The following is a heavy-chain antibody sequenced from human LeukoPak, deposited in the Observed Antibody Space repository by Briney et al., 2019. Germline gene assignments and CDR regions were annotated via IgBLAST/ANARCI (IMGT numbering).Heavy chain of an antibody. CDR1: GFTFSSYA. Sequence: GGSLRLSCAASGFTFSSYAMHWVRQAPGKGLEWVAVISYDGSNKYYADSVKGRFTISRDNSKNTLYLQMNSLRAEDTAVYYCAREGYCSGGSCYSFDYWGQGTLVTVSS. CDR2: ISYDGSNK. CDR3: AREGYCSGGSCYSFDY. V-gene: IGHV3-30-3*01. D-gene: IGHD2-15*01. J-gene: IGHJ4*02.